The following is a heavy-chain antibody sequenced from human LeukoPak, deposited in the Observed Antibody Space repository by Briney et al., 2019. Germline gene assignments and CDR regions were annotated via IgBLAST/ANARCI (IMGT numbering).Heavy chain of an antibody. V-gene: IGHV3-30*18. Sequence: GGSLRLSCAASGFTFSSYGMPWVRQAPGKGLEWVAVISYDGSNKYYADSVKGRFTISRDNSKNTLYLQMNSLRAEDTAVYYCAKDHLGGNYYDSSGYLQPYYWGQGTLVTVSS. CDR3: AKDHLGGNYYDSSGYLQPYY. J-gene: IGHJ4*02. CDR1: GFTFSSYG. D-gene: IGHD3-22*01. CDR2: ISYDGSNK.